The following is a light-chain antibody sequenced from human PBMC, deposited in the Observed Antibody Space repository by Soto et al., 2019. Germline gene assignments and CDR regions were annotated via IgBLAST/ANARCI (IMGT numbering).Light chain of an antibody. Sequence: QSVLAQPASVSGSPGQSIAVSCTGTSSDIGAYDYVSWYQQFPDKPHKLIIYEVSHRPSGVSDRFSGSKSVNTATLTISRLQAEDEADYYCSSYTSSSTRVFGTGTKVTVL. V-gene: IGLV2-14*03. J-gene: IGLJ1*01. CDR2: EVS. CDR3: SSYTSSSTRV. CDR1: SSDIGAYDY.